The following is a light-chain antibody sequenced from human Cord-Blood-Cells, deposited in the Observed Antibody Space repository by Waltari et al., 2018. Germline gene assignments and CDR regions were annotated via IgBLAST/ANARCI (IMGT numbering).Light chain of an antibody. CDR2: AAS. Sequence: DIQMTQSPSSLSASVGDRFTITYWASQSISSYLNWYQQKPGKAPKLLIYAASSLQSGVPSRFSGNGAETDVTLTISSLQPEDFATYYCQQRYSTPVTFGGGTKVEIK. J-gene: IGKJ4*01. V-gene: IGKV1-39*01. CDR3: QQRYSTPVT. CDR1: QSISSY.